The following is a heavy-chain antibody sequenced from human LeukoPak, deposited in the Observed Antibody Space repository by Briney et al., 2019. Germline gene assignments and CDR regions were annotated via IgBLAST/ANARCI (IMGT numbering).Heavy chain of an antibody. CDR3: AKGGSDSSGYYSLYYYYYMDV. D-gene: IGHD3-22*01. V-gene: IGHV3-23*01. J-gene: IGHJ6*03. CDR2: ISPSGRNP. CDR1: GFTFSSYG. Sequence: GGSLRLSCAASGFTFSSYGMSWVRQAPGKGLEWVSAISPSGRNPYYADSVKGRFIISRDNSKNMLYLQMSSLRAEDTAVYYCAKGGSDSSGYYSLYYYYYMDVWGKGTTVTISS.